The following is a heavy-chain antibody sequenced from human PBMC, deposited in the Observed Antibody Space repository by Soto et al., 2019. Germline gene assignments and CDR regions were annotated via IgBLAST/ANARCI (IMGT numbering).Heavy chain of an antibody. CDR2: IYYSGST. CDR1: GGCISSYY. CDR3: ARDRVGALDV. D-gene: IGHD1-26*01. Sequence: PSETLSLTCTVSGGCISSYYWSWIRQPPGKGLEWIGYIYYSGSTNYNPSLKSRVTISVDTSKNQFSLKLSSVTAADTAVYYCARDRVGALDVWGQGTTVTVSS. J-gene: IGHJ6*02. V-gene: IGHV4-59*12.